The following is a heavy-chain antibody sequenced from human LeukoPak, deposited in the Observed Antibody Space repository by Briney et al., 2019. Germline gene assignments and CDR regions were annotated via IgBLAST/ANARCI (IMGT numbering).Heavy chain of an antibody. CDR1: GGSFSGYY. V-gene: IGHV4-34*01. Sequence: SETLSLTCAVCGGSFSGYYWSWIRQPPGKGLEWIGEINHSGSTNYNPSLKSRVTISVDTSKNQFSLKLSSVTAADTAVYYCARRTYYYAFDIWGQGTMVTVSS. CDR2: INHSGST. J-gene: IGHJ3*02. CDR3: ARRTYYYAFDI. D-gene: IGHD3-22*01.